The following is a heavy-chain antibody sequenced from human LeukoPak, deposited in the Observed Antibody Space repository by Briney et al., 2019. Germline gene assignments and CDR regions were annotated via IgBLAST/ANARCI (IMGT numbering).Heavy chain of an antibody. Sequence: SETLSLTCTVSGGSISSSCYYWRWIRQPPGKGLEWIGSIYYSGSTYYNPPLKSRVNITVDTSKTQFSLKLSSVTAADTAVYYCARQHRGSTFDYWGQGTLVTVSS. CDR2: IYYSGST. CDR1: GGSISSSCYY. CDR3: ARQHRGSTFDY. D-gene: IGHD2-2*01. J-gene: IGHJ4*02. V-gene: IGHV4-39*07.